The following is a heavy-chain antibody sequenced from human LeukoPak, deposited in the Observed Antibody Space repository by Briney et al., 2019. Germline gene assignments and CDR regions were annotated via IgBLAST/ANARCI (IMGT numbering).Heavy chain of an antibody. D-gene: IGHD3-22*01. J-gene: IGHJ3*01. CDR1: GFTFDDYA. Sequence: GRSLRLSCAASGFTFDDYAMHWVRQAPGKGLEWVSGISWNSVDIGYVDSVKGRFTISRDNAKNSLYLQMNSLRVEDTALYYCAKSYDRSGFFIDGFDVWGQGTMVTVSS. CDR2: ISWNSVDI. V-gene: IGHV3-9*01. CDR3: AKSYDRSGFFIDGFDV.